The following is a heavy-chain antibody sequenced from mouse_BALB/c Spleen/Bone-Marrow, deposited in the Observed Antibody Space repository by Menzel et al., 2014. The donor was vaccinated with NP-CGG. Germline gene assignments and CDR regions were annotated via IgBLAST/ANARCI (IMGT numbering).Heavy chain of an antibody. V-gene: IGHV1-80*01. CDR1: GYAFSVYW. CDR3: ARGGISVDY. Sequence: SGAELVRPGSSVKISCKASGYAFSVYWMNWVKQRPGQGLEWIGQIYPGDGDTNYNGKLKGRATLTADKSSNTAYMQLSSLTSEDSAVYFCARGGISVDYWGQGTTLTVSS. CDR2: IYPGDGDT. J-gene: IGHJ2*01.